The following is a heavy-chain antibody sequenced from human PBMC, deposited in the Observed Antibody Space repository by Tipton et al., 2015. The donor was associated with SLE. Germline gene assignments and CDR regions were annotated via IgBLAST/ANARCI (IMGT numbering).Heavy chain of an antibody. CDR3: ARSGNYRSGSFDY. D-gene: IGHD3-3*01. CDR1: GFPFSGHG. CDR2: IRYDGSNK. V-gene: IGHV3-30*02. Sequence: SLRLSCAASGFPFSGHGMHWVRQAPGKGLEWVAIIRYDGSNKYYADSVKGRFTISRDNSKNTLYLQMNSLRAEDTAVYYCARSGNYRSGSFDYWGQGTLVTVSS. J-gene: IGHJ4*02.